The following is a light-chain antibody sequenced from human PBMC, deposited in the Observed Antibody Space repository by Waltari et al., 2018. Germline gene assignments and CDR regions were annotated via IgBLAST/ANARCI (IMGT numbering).Light chain of an antibody. CDR3: SSYTGSSTLLV. V-gene: IGLV2-14*01. CDR2: EGT. J-gene: IGLJ2*01. CDR1: TSDIGNHDY. Sequence: QSALTQPASVSGSPGQSITISCTGTTSDIGNHDYVSWYQQHPGKAPKLLIYEGTNRPSGVSTRFSGSKSGRTAALTISGLQADDEAHYYCSSYTGSSTLLVFGGGTDLTVL.